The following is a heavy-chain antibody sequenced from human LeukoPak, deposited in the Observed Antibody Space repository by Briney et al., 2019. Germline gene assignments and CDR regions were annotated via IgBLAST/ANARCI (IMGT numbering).Heavy chain of an antibody. J-gene: IGHJ4*02. CDR3: TTGNWGPY. V-gene: IGHV3-15*01. Sequence: KPGGSLRLSCAASGFTFSNAWMSWVRQAPGKGLEWVGRIKRKTDAGTTDYAAPVKGRFTISRDDSKNTLYLQMNSLKTEGTAVYYCTTGNWGPYWGQGTLVTVSS. D-gene: IGHD7-27*01. CDR1: GFTFSNAW. CDR2: IKRKTDAGTT.